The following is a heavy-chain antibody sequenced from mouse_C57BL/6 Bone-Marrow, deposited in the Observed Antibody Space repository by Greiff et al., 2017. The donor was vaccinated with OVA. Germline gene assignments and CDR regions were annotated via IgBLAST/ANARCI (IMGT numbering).Heavy chain of an antibody. V-gene: IGHV5-6*01. CDR3: ARGYYVDY. CDR1: GFTFSSYG. J-gene: IGHJ2*01. Sequence: QWVESVGDLVKPGVSLKLSCAASGFTFSSYGMSWVRQTPDKRLEWVATISSGGSYTYYPDSVKGRFTISRDNAKNTLYLQMSSLKSEDTAMYYCARGYYVDYWGQGTTLTVSS. CDR2: ISSGGSYT.